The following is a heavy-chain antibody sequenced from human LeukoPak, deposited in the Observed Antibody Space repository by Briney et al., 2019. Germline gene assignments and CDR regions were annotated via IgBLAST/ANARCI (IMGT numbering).Heavy chain of an antibody. J-gene: IGHJ4*02. CDR2: IYYSRST. Sequence: SGTLSLTCTVSGGSISSYYWSWIRQPPGKGLEWIGYIYYSRSTNYNPSLKSRVTISVDTSKNQFSLKLSSVTAADTAVYYCARHVRGRFDYWGQGTLVTVSS. CDR3: ARHVRGRFDY. CDR1: GGSISSYY. V-gene: IGHV4-59*08.